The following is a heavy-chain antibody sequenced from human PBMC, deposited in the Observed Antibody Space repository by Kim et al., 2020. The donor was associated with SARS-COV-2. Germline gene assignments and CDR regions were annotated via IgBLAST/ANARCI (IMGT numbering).Heavy chain of an antibody. CDR3: ARPYSSGWYGLTYFDY. CDR2: IYASGST. J-gene: IGHJ4*01. V-gene: IGHV4-39*01. CDR1: GDSISGSSHY. Sequence: SETLSLTCAVSGDSISGSSHYWGWIRQSPGKGLEWIGSIYASGSTYYNPSLESRVAVSVDKTKNQFSLKLRSVTASDRGVYFCARPYSSGWYGLTYFDY. D-gene: IGHD6-19*01.